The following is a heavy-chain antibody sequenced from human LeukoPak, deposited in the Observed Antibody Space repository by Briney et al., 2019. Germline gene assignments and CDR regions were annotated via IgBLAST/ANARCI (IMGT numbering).Heavy chain of an antibody. V-gene: IGHV1-69*05. CDR1: GGTFSSYA. D-gene: IGHD3-22*01. CDR2: IIPIFGTA. CDR3: ARGVYDSSGYQRDY. J-gene: IGHJ4*02. Sequence: ASVKVSCKASGGTFSSYAISWMRQAPGQGLEWMGGIIPIFGTANYAQKFQGRVTITTDESTSTAYMELSSLRSEDTAVYYCARGVYDSSGYQRDYWGQGTLVTVSS.